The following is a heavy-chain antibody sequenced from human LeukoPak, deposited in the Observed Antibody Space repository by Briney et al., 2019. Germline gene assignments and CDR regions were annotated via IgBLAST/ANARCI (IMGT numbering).Heavy chain of an antibody. J-gene: IGHJ4*02. CDR1: GFTFSSYA. V-gene: IGHV3-23*01. D-gene: IGHD2-2*01. CDR3: ANSRACSSTSCRTYFDY. Sequence: GGSLRLSCAASGFTFSSYAMSWVRQAPGKGLEWVSAISGSGGSTDYADSVKGRFTISRDNSKNTLYLQMNSLRAEDTAVYYCANSRACSSTSCRTYFDYWGQGTLVTVSS. CDR2: ISGSGGST.